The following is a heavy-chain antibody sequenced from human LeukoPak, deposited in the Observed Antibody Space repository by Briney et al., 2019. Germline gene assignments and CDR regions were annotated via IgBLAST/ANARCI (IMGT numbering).Heavy chain of an antibody. V-gene: IGHV4-34*01. Sequence: PSETLSLTCAVYGGSFSGYYWSLIRQPPGKGLEWIGEINDIGNTNYDPSLRSRVTISVDTSKNQFSLSLTSATAADTAVYFCARLGSVGYYNYQYMDIWGNGTTVTVSS. D-gene: IGHD3-10*01. CDR1: GGSFSGYY. CDR2: INDIGNT. CDR3: ARLGSVGYYNYQYMDI. J-gene: IGHJ6*03.